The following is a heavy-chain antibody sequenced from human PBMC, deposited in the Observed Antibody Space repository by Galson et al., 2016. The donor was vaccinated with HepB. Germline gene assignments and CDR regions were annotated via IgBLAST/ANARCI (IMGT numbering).Heavy chain of an antibody. CDR1: GGSVTSSTLY. CDR2: IHHSGST. V-gene: IGHV4-39*07. D-gene: IGHD4-17*01. CDR3: ATDQADYGYNWFDP. J-gene: IGHJ5*02. Sequence: QVHLQESGPGLVKPSETLSLTRTVSGGSVTSSTLYWAWIRQPPGKGLERIGNIHHSGSTYFNPSLKSRVTISLHTPRNQGSRKLTSVTAADTAVCYCATDQADYGYNWFDPWGQGTLVIVSS.